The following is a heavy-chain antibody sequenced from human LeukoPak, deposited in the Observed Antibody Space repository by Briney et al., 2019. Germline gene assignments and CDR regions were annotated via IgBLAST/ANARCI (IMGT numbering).Heavy chain of an antibody. Sequence: ASGTVSCKASGFTFTSSAMQWVRQARGQRLEWIGWIVVCSGNTNYAQKFQKRVTITRDMSTSTAYMELSSLRSEDTAVYYCAAVGGSYCSGGSCYSGYFDYWGQGTLVTVSS. CDR2: IVVCSGNT. J-gene: IGHJ4*02. V-gene: IGHV1-58*02. D-gene: IGHD2-15*01. CDR3: AAVGGSYCSGGSCYSGYFDY. CDR1: GFTFTSSA.